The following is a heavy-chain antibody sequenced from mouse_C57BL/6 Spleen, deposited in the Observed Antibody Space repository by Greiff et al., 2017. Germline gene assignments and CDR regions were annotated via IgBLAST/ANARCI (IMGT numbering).Heavy chain of an antibody. CDR3: ARGWDDFYAMDY. CDR2: ISSGSSTI. Sequence: EVHLVESGGGLVKPGGSLKLSCAASGFTFSDYGMHWVRQAPEKGLEWVAYISSGSSTIYYADTVKGRFTISRDNAKNTLFLQMTSLRSEDTAMYYCARGWDDFYAMDYWCQGTSVTVSS. V-gene: IGHV5-17*01. J-gene: IGHJ4*01. CDR1: GFTFSDYG. D-gene: IGHD4-1*01.